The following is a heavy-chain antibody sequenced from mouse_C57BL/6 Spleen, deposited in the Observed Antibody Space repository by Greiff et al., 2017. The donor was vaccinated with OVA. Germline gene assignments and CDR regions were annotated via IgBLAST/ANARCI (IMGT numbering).Heavy chain of an antibody. Sequence: EVKLMESGEGLVKPGGSLKLSCAASGFTFSSYAMSWVRQTPEKRLEWVAYISSGGDYIYYADTVKGRFTISRDNARNTLYLQMSSLKSEDTAMYYCTRAYGSSPPFDYWGQGTTLTVSS. CDR1: GFTFSSYA. D-gene: IGHD1-1*01. J-gene: IGHJ2*01. CDR3: TRAYGSSPPFDY. CDR2: ISSGGDYI. V-gene: IGHV5-9-1*02.